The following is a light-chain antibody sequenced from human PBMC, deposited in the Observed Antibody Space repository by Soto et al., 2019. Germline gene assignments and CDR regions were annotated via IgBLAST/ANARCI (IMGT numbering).Light chain of an antibody. Sequence: QLVLTQSPSASASLGASVKLTCTLNSGHSSYAIAWHQQQPEKGPRYLMKLNSDGSHSKGDGIPDRFSGSSSGAERYLTISSLQSEDEADYYRQTWGTGIQVFGGGTKLTVL. CDR3: QTWGTGIQV. J-gene: IGLJ2*01. V-gene: IGLV4-69*01. CDR2: LNSDGSH. CDR1: SGHSSYA.